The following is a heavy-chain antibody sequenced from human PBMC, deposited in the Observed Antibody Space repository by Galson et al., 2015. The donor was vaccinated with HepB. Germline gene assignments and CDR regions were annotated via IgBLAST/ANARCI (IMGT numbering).Heavy chain of an antibody. CDR1: GFTFSSYS. J-gene: IGHJ4*02. V-gene: IGHV3-21*01. Sequence: SLRLSCAASGFTFSSYSMYWVRQAPGKGLEWVSSISSSSSYIYYADSVKGRFTISRDNAKNSLYLQMNSLRAEDTAVYYCATLTFGGVIVIRGDYWGQGTLVTVSS. CDR3: ATLTFGGVIVIRGDY. CDR2: ISSSSSYI. D-gene: IGHD3-16*02.